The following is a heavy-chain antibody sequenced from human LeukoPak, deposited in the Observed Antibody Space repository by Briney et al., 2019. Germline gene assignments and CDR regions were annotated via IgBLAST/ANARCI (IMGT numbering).Heavy chain of an antibody. Sequence: ASVKVSCKASGYTFTGYYMHWVRQAPGQGLEWMGWINPNSGGTNYAQKFQGRATITADKSTSTAYMELSSLRSEDTALYYCARDWSLDTSGPFAYWGQGTLVTVSS. CDR2: INPNSGGT. CDR3: ARDWSLDTSGPFAY. V-gene: IGHV1-2*02. D-gene: IGHD3-22*01. CDR1: GYTFTGYY. J-gene: IGHJ4*02.